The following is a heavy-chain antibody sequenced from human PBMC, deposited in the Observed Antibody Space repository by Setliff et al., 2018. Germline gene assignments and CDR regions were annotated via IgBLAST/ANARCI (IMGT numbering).Heavy chain of an antibody. D-gene: IGHD4-17*01. V-gene: IGHV1-69*13. Sequence: SVKVSCKASGYTFTSYGISWVRQAPGQGLEWVGVIVPQTRTTSYAQKFQGRVTITADESTTTGYMELSGLRSDDTAVYFCATEGRGVTTAHWGQGTLVTVSS. J-gene: IGHJ4*02. CDR2: IVPQTRTT. CDR1: GYTFTSYG. CDR3: ATEGRGVTTAH.